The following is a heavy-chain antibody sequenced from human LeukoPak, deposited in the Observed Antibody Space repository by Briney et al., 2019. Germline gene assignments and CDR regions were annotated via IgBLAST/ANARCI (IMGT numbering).Heavy chain of an antibody. Sequence: PSQTLSLTCTVSGASITCGSYYWTWIRQAAGKGLEWIGRIYTSGKTYYHPSLQSRVTISLDTSKNQISLRLDSVTTTDTAVFYCARESIGVVGTSLLDYWGHGTLVTVSS. CDR2: IYTSGKT. CDR1: GASITCGSYY. V-gene: IGHV4-61*02. D-gene: IGHD6-19*01. CDR3: ARESIGVVGTSLLDY. J-gene: IGHJ4*01.